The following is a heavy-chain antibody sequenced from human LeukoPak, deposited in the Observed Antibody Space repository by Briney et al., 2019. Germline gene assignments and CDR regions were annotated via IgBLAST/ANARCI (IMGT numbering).Heavy chain of an antibody. Sequence: GGSLRLSCAASGFTFDSYGMNWVRQAPGKGLEWVSGISGSGVYTYYADSVKGRFTISRDNSKNTLYLQMNSLRAEDTAVYYCARGGSYLSAFDIWGQGTMVTVSS. J-gene: IGHJ3*02. CDR3: ARGGSYLSAFDI. V-gene: IGHV3-23*01. CDR1: GFTFDSYG. D-gene: IGHD1-26*01. CDR2: ISGSGVYT.